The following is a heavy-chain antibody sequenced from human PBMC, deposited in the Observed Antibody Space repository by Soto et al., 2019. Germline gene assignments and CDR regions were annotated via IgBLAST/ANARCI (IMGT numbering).Heavy chain of an antibody. J-gene: IGHJ5*02. CDR3: ARDGLYDSSGYYNWFDP. CDR2: ISAYNGNT. Sequence: ASVKVCCKASGYTFTSYGISWVRRAPGQGLEWMGWISAYNGNTNYAQKLQGRVTMTTDTSTSTAYMELRSLRSDDTAVYYCARDGLYDSSGYYNWFDPWGQGTLVTVSS. D-gene: IGHD3-22*01. CDR1: GYTFTSYG. V-gene: IGHV1-18*01.